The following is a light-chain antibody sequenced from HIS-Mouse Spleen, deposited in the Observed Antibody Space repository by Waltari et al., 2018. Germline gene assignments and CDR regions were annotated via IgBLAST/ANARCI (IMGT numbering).Light chain of an antibody. Sequence: DIQMTQSPSILSASVGERITITPRASHRISSWLAWYKQKTGKAPKLLIYKASSLARGVPSRFSGSGSGTEFTLTISSLQPDDFATYYCQQYNSYSTWTFGQGTKVEIK. CDR3: QQYNSYSTWT. J-gene: IGKJ1*01. V-gene: IGKV1-5*03. CDR2: KAS. CDR1: HRISSW.